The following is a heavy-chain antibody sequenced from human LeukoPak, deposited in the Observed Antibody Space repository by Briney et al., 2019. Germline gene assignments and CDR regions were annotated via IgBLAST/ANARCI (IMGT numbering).Heavy chain of an antibody. V-gene: IGHV1-24*01. CDR2: FDPEDGET. Sequence: ASVKVSCKVSGYTLTELSMHWVRQAPGRGLEWVGGFDPEDGETIYAQEFQGRVTMTEDTSTDTAYMELSSLRSEDTAVYYCARDGGYCSSTSCQGDYWGQGTLVTVSS. CDR3: ARDGGYCSSTSCQGDY. CDR1: GYTLTELS. D-gene: IGHD2-2*01. J-gene: IGHJ4*02.